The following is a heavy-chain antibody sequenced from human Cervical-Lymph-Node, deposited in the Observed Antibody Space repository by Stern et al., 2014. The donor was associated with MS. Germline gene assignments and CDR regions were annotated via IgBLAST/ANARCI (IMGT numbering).Heavy chain of an antibody. CDR3: ARLANDAFDI. CDR2: IYHSGNT. V-gene: IGHV4-30-4*01. CDR1: GASISSGLYY. D-gene: IGHD2-21*01. J-gene: IGHJ3*02. Sequence: QVPLVESGPGLVKPSPTLSLTCSLSGASISSGLYYWSWIRQPPGKGLEWIGYIYHSGNTYYNPSLKSRLSISVDTSKKQFSLRLSSVTAADTAVYYCARLANDAFDIWGQGTTVIVSS.